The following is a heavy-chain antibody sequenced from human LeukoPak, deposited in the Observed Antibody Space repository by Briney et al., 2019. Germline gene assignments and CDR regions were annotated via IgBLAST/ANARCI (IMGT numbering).Heavy chain of an antibody. V-gene: IGHV3-11*01. CDR2: ISSSGSSI. J-gene: IGHJ4*02. CDR1: GFTFSDYY. Sequence: GGSLRLSCAASGFTFSDYYMSWIRQAPGKGLEWISYISSSGSSIFYADSVKGRFTISRDNAKNSVFLQMNSLRAEDTAVYYCARGIWLGPSVEYWGQGTLVTVSS. CDR3: ARGIWLGPSVEY. D-gene: IGHD6-19*01.